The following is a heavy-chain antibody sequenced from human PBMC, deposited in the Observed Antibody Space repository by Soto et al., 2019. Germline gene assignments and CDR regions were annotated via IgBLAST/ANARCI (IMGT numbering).Heavy chain of an antibody. J-gene: IGHJ5*02. V-gene: IGHV4-61*08. CDR1: GGSISSGDYY. D-gene: IGHD3-22*01. CDR3: ARAYYDTSGYSLDP. Sequence: SETLSLTCTVSGGSISSGDYYWSWIRQPPGKGLEWIGYIYYSDSINYNPSLKSRAIISDDTSKNQISLRLSSVTAADTAVYYCARAYYDTSGYSLDPWGQGILVTVSS. CDR2: IYYSDSI.